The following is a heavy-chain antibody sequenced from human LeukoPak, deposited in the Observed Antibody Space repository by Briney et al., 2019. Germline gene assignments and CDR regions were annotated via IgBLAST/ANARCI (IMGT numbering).Heavy chain of an antibody. J-gene: IGHJ3*02. CDR1: GGSISSYY. CDR2: IYYSGSI. Sequence: SETLSLTCTVSGGSISSYYWSWIRQPPGKGVEWIGYIYYSGSINYNPSLKSRVTISVDTSKNQFSLKLSSVTAADTAVYYCARDKSIADDAFDIWGQGTMVTVSS. D-gene: IGHD6-13*01. CDR3: ARDKSIADDAFDI. V-gene: IGHV4-59*01.